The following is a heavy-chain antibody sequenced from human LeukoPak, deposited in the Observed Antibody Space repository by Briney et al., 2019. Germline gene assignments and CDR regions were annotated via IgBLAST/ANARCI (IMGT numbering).Heavy chain of an antibody. D-gene: IGHD5-18*01. CDR2: INHSGST. CDR1: GGSFSGYY. CDR3: ARSGYSYGLDY. Sequence: SETPSLTCAVYGGSFSGYYWSWIRQPPGKGLEWIGEINHSGSTNYNPSLKSRVTISVDTSKNQFSLKLSSVTAADTAVYYCARSGYSYGLDYWGQGTLVTVSS. J-gene: IGHJ4*02. V-gene: IGHV4-34*01.